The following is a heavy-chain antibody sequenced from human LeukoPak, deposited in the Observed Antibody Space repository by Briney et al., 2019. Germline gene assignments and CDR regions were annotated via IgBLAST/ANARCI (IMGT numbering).Heavy chain of an antibody. V-gene: IGHV3-48*03. Sequence: GGSLRLSCAASGFTFSSYEMNWVRQAPGKGLEWVSYVSSSGSIIYYAESVKGRFTISRDNAKNSLHLQMNSLRAEDTAVYYCAREDSGYDNNAFDIWGQGTMVTVSS. CDR1: GFTFSSYE. J-gene: IGHJ3*02. D-gene: IGHD5-12*01. CDR2: VSSSGSII. CDR3: AREDSGYDNNAFDI.